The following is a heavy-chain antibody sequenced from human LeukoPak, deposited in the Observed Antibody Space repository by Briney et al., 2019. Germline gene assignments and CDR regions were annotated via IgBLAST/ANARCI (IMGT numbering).Heavy chain of an antibody. J-gene: IGHJ4*02. CDR3: TRVGAVTYDY. Sequence: GGSLRLSCAASGFTFSGYWMHWVRQAPGKGLVWVSRINGDGKSTTHADSVKGRFTISRDNAKNTLYLQMNSLRAEDTAVYYCTRVGAVTYDYWGQGTLVTVSS. CDR1: GFTFSGYW. V-gene: IGHV3-74*01. D-gene: IGHD4-17*01. CDR2: INGDGKST.